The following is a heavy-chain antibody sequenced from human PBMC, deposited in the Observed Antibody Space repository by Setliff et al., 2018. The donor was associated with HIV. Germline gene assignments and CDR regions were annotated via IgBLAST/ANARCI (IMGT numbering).Heavy chain of an antibody. J-gene: IGHJ5*02. V-gene: IGHV4-39*01. D-gene: IGHD2-2*02. CDR3: ARYTSKVDWFDP. CDR2: IHYNGRT. Sequence: SETLSLTCTVSGDSITNDDYYWGWIRQPPGKGLEWIAIIHYNGRTYYDPSLKSRVTIFVDTSKTQFYLKLRSVTASDTAVYYCARYTSKVDWFDPWGQGTQVTVSS. CDR1: GDSITNDDYY.